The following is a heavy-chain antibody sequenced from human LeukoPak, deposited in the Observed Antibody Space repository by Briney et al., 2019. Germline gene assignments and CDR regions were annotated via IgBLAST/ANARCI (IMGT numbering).Heavy chain of an antibody. CDR3: ARESGY. J-gene: IGHJ4*02. CDR1: GFTFSSYW. Sequence: QPGGSLRLSCAASGFTFSSYWMHWVRQAPGKGLVWVSHINNGGSTPNYADSVKGRFTISRDNAKNSLYLQMNSLRAEDTAVYYCARESGYWGQGTLVTVSS. V-gene: IGHV3-74*01. CDR2: INNGGSTP.